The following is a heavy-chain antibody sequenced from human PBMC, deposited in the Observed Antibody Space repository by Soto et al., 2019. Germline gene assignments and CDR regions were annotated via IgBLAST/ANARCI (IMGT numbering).Heavy chain of an antibody. Sequence: PSETLSLTCTVSGGSISSSSYYWGWIRQPPGKGLEWIGSIYYSGSTYYNPSLKSRVTISVDTSKNQFSLKLSSVTAADTAVYYCARRGDYAELDYFDYWGQGTLVTVSS. CDR2: IYYSGST. CDR1: GGSISSSSYY. J-gene: IGHJ4*02. D-gene: IGHD4-17*01. V-gene: IGHV4-39*01. CDR3: ARRGDYAELDYFDY.